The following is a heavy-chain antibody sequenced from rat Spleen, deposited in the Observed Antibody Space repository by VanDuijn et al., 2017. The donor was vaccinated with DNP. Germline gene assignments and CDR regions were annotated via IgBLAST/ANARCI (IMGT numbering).Heavy chain of an antibody. V-gene: IGHV5-46*01. CDR1: GFTFSSFP. D-gene: IGHD4-3*01. CDR2: IIYDGSST. J-gene: IGHJ2*01. Sequence: EVQLVESGGGLVQPGRSMKLSCAASGFTFSSFPMAWVRQIPMKGLEWVATIIYDGSSTYYGDSVKGRFTISRDNAKSTLYLQMDSLRSEDTATYSWATIIRGDYWGQGVMVTVSS. CDR3: ATIIRGDY.